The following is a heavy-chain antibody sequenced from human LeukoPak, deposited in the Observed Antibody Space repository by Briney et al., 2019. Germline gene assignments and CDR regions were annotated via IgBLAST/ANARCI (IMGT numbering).Heavy chain of an antibody. CDR1: GGSISSGGYY. CDR3: AREAVPDYGDYGTFDY. J-gene: IGHJ4*02. D-gene: IGHD4-17*01. V-gene: IGHV4-31*03. Sequence: PSETLSLTCTVSGGSISSGGYYWSWIRQHPGKGLEWIGYIYYSGSTYYNPSLKSRVTISVDTSKNQFSLKLSSVTAADTAVYYCAREAVPDYGDYGTFDYWGQGTLVTVSS. CDR2: IYYSGST.